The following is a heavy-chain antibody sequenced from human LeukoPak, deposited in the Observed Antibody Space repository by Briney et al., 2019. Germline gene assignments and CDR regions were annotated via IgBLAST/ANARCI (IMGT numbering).Heavy chain of an antibody. J-gene: IGHJ6*03. CDR2: INPNSGGT. Sequence: ASVKVSGKASGYTFTGYYMHWVRQAPGQGLEGMGWINPNSGGTNYAQKFQGRVTMTRDTSISTAYMELSRLRSDDTAVYYCARDLASEWELNYYYYYMDVWGKGTTVTVSS. V-gene: IGHV1-2*02. CDR1: GYTFTGYY. D-gene: IGHD1-26*01. CDR3: ARDLASEWELNYYYYYMDV.